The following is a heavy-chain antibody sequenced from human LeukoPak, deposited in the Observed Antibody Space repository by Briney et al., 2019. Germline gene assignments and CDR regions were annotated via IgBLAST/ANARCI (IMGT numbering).Heavy chain of an antibody. CDR3: AGGTPYYYDSSGYHQYFDY. D-gene: IGHD3-22*01. CDR1: GGSISSGSYY. Sequence: SETLSLTCTVSGGSISSGSYYWSWIRQPAGKGLEWIGRIYTSGSTNYNPSLKSRVTISVGTSKNQFSLKLSSVTAADTAVYYCAGGTPYYYDSSGYHQYFDYWGQGTLVTVSS. V-gene: IGHV4-61*02. J-gene: IGHJ4*02. CDR2: IYTSGST.